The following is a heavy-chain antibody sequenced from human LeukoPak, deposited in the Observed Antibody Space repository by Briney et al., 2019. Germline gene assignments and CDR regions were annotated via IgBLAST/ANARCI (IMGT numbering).Heavy chain of an antibody. Sequence: GASVKVSCKASGGTFSSYAINWVRQAPGQGLEWMGGIIPIFGTANYAQKFQGRVTITADESTSTAYMELSSLRSEDTAVYYCAREPRSLYWFDPWGQGTLVTVSS. CDR3: AREPRSLYWFDP. CDR1: GGTFSSYA. J-gene: IGHJ5*02. V-gene: IGHV1-69*13. CDR2: IIPIFGTA.